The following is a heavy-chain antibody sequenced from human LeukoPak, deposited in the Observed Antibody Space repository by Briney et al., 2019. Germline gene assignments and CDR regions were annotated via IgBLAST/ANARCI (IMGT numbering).Heavy chain of an antibody. CDR3: ARDIAVPGRPIDY. CDR2: IDPSDSYT. CDR1: GYXFTSYW. V-gene: IGHV5-10-1*01. D-gene: IGHD6-19*01. Sequence: GESLRISCNGSGYXFTSYWINWVRQMPGKGLEWMGRIDPSDSYTNYSPSFQGHVTISADKSISTAYLQWSSLKASDTAMYYCARDIAVPGRPIDYWGQGTLVTVSS. J-gene: IGHJ4*02.